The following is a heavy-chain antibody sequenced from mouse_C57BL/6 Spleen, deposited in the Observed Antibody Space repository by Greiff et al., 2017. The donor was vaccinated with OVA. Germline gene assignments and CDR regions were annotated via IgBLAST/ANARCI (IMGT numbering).Heavy chain of an antibody. V-gene: IGHV1-85*01. D-gene: IGHD2-4*01. CDR1: GYTFTSYD. Sequence: VQLQESGPELVKPGASVKLSCKASGYTFTSYDINWVKQRPGQGLEWIGWIYPRDGSTKYNEKFKGKATLTVDTSSSTAYMELHSLTSEDSAVYFCARNDYDYAMDYWGQGTSVTVSS. J-gene: IGHJ4*01. CDR3: ARNDYDYAMDY. CDR2: IYPRDGST.